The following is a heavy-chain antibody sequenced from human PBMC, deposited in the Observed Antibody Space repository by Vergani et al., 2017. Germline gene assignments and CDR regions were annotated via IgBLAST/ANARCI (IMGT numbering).Heavy chain of an antibody. CDR3: ARGQWLPTLSFDY. D-gene: IGHD6-19*01. CDR2: IIPNSGGT. Sequence: QVHLVQSGAEVQKPGSSVKVSCKASGGNFSTDAFSWVRQAPGQGLEWMGRIIPNSGGTNYAQKFQGRVTMTRDTSISTAYMELSRLRSDDTAVYYCARGQWLPTLSFDYWGQGTLVTVSS. V-gene: IGHV1-2*06. CDR1: GGNFSTDA. J-gene: IGHJ4*02.